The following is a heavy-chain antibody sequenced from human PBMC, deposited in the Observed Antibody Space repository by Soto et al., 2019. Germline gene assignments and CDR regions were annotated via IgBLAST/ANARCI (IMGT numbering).Heavy chain of an antibody. V-gene: IGHV1-69*08. D-gene: IGHD3-22*01. CDR1: GGTFSTYT. Sequence: QVQLVQSGAEVKKPGSSVKVSCKASGGTFSTYTITWVRQAPGQGLEWMGRIIPIIGIINYAQKFQGRVNITADKFTGTAYMELTRLRSEDTAVCYGAGDPDSHYNDSHAYSYPWGQGTLVTVSS. J-gene: IGHJ5*02. CDR3: AGDPDSHYNDSHAYSYP. CDR2: IIPIIGII.